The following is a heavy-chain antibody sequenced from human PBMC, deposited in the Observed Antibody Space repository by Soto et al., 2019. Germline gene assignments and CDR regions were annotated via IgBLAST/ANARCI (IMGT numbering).Heavy chain of an antibody. CDR3: ARRSGQWLVIGAFDI. Sequence: SETLSLTCAVYGGSFSGYYWSWIRQPPGKGLEWIGEINHSGSTNYNPSLKSRVTISVDTSKNQFSLKLSSVTAADTAVYYCARRSGQWLVIGAFDIWGQGPMVTVSS. D-gene: IGHD6-19*01. CDR2: INHSGST. J-gene: IGHJ3*02. V-gene: IGHV4-34*01. CDR1: GGSFSGYY.